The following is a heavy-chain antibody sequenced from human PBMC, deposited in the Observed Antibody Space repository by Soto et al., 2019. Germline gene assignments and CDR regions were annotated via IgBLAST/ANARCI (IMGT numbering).Heavy chain of an antibody. CDR2: INVDDST. CDR1: GFTFSSYA. CDR3: AKNYYLAN. J-gene: IGHJ4*02. V-gene: IGHV3-23*01. Sequence: EVQLLESGGGLAQPGGSLRLSCAASGFTFSSYAISWVRQAPGKGLEWVASINVDDSTYYANSVKGRFTISRDNSKNTVNLQMNSMRADDTAVYYCAKNYYLANWAQGTLVTVSS.